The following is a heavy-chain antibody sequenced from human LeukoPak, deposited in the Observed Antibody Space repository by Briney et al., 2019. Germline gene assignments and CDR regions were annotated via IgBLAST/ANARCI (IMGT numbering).Heavy chain of an antibody. CDR3: ARDRWTAMKD. CDR1: GFTFSGYT. D-gene: IGHD5-18*01. V-gene: IGHV3-48*01. J-gene: IGHJ4*02. Sequence: GGSLRLSCAASGFTFSGYTMNWVRQAPGKGLECVSYISSSSTSIYYADSVRGRFTISRDNAKNSLWLQMNSLRAEDTAVYYCARDRWTAMKDWGPGTLVTVSS. CDR2: ISSSSTSI.